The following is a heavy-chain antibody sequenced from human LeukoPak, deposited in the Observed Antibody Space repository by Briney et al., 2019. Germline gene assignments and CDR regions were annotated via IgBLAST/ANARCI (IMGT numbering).Heavy chain of an antibody. D-gene: IGHD3-22*01. CDR3: ARDPSPYYDSSGYYSNWFDP. CDR1: GFTFSSYS. Sequence: PGGSLRLSCAASGFTFSSYSMNWVRQAPGKGLEWVSSISSSSSYIYYADSVKGRFTISRDNAKNSLYLQMNSLRAEDTAVYYCARDPSPYYDSSGYYSNWFDPWGQGTLVTVSS. J-gene: IGHJ5*02. CDR2: ISSSSSYI. V-gene: IGHV3-21*01.